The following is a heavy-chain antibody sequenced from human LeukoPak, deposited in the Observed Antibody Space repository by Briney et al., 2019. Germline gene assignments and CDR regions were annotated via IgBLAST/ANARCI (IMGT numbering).Heavy chain of an antibody. CDR2: INHSGST. Sequence: SETLSLTCAVYGGSFSGYYWSWIRQPPGKGLEWIGEINHSGSTNYNPSLKSRVTISVDTSKNQFSLKLSSVTDADTAVYYCASPWTGYSSTQDDHWGQGTLVTVSS. J-gene: IGHJ4*02. CDR1: GGSFSGYY. V-gene: IGHV4-34*01. CDR3: ASPWTGYSSTQDDH. D-gene: IGHD6-13*01.